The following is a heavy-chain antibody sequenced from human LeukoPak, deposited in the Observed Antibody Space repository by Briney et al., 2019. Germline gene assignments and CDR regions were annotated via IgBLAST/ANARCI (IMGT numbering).Heavy chain of an antibody. CDR1: GYTLSDYY. V-gene: IGHV1-2*02. Sequence: ASVKVSCKASGYTLSDYYLHWVRQAPGQGLEWMGWINRNSGITKYARKFQGRVTMTRDKSTNTGFMELTRLNSDDTATYFCARDWILSRYFDVWGRGTLLSVSS. CDR2: INRNSGIT. CDR3: ARDWILSRYFDV. J-gene: IGHJ2*01. D-gene: IGHD3-10*01.